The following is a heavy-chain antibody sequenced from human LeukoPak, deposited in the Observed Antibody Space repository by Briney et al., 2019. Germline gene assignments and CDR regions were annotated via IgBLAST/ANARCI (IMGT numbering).Heavy chain of an antibody. D-gene: IGHD4-11*01. CDR1: GGSFSGYY. CDR2: INHSGST. J-gene: IGHJ6*03. V-gene: IGHV4-34*01. CDR3: ASGNDYPYYFYYMDV. Sequence: PSETLSLTCAVYGGSFSGYYWSWIRQPPGKGLEWIGEINHSGSTNYNPSLKSRVTISVDTSKNQFSLKLSSVTAAATAVYYCASGNDYPYYFYYMDVRGKGTTVTVSS.